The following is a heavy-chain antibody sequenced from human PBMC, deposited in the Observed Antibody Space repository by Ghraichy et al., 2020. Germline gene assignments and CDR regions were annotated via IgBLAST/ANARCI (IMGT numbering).Heavy chain of an antibody. CDR1: GFTFDDYA. J-gene: IGHJ6*02. CDR3: AKDTGGYNEVAYYGMDV. Sequence: SLNISCAASGFTFDDYAMHWVRQAPGKGLEWVSGISWNSGSIGYADSVKGRFTISRDNAKNSLYLQMNSLRAEDTALYYCAKDTGGYNEVAYYGMDVWGQGTTVTVSS. CDR2: ISWNSGSI. D-gene: IGHD5-12*01. V-gene: IGHV3-9*01.